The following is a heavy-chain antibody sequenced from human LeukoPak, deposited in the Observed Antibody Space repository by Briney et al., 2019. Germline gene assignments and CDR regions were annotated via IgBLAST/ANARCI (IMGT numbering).Heavy chain of an antibody. V-gene: IGHV3-21*01. CDR1: GFTFSSYS. CDR2: ISSSSSYI. Sequence: PGGSLRLSCAASGFTFSSYSMHWVREAPGKGLEWVSSISSSSSYIYYADSVKGRFTISRDNSKNTLYLQMNSLRAEDTAVYYCARDRAQGSTHDAFDIWGQGTMVTVSS. CDR3: ARDRAQGSTHDAFDI. D-gene: IGHD2-2*01. J-gene: IGHJ3*02.